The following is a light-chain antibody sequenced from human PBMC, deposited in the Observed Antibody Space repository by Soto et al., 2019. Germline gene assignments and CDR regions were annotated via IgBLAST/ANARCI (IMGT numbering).Light chain of an antibody. Sequence: EIVLTQSPGTLSLSPGERATLSCRASQSVSSNYLGWYQQKPGQAPRLLIYAASSRATGIPDRFSGSGSGTDFTLTISKVEPEDFAVYYCQQYGTPRSVTFGQGTRLEIK. J-gene: IGKJ5*01. V-gene: IGKV3-20*01. CDR2: AAS. CDR3: QQYGTPRSVT. CDR1: QSVSSNY.